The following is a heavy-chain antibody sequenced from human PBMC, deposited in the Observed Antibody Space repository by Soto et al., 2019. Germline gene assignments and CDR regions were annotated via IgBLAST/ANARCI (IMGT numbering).Heavy chain of an antibody. CDR1: GGSISSGDYY. D-gene: IGHD3-3*01. CDR3: ARVDFGVPSLFDP. CDR2: IYYSGST. Sequence: QVQLQESGPGLVKPSQTLSLTCTVSGGSISSGDYYWSWIRQPPGKGLEWIGYIYYSGSTYYNPSLKSRVTISVDTSKNQFSLKLSSVTAADTAVYYSARVDFGVPSLFDPWGQGTLVTVSS. J-gene: IGHJ5*02. V-gene: IGHV4-30-4*01.